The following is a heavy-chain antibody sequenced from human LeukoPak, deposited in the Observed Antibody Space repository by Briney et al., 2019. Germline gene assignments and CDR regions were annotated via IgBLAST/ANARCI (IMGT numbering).Heavy chain of an antibody. CDR3: ARGSGSDY. J-gene: IGHJ4*02. V-gene: IGHV4-38-2*02. D-gene: IGHD6-6*01. CDR2: SLHGGST. Sequence: SETLSLTCTVSGYSISSGYFWGWIRQPPGKGLEWIGSSLHGGSTYYNPSLRSRVTISIDTSKNQFSLKVTSVTAADTAVYYCARGSGSDYWGQGTLVTVSS. CDR1: GYSISSGYF.